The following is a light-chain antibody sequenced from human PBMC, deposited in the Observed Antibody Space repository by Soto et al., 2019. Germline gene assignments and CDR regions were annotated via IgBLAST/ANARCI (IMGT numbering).Light chain of an antibody. CDR1: ETVATN. CDR2: GAS. V-gene: IGKV3-15*01. J-gene: IGKJ1*01. Sequence: VMTQSPATLSVSPGERATLSCWASETVATNLAWYQQKPGQAPRLLISGASTRAAGISDRFRGSGSGTEFTLTISSLRSEDSAIYYGQQYFEWPPLTFVQGTKVEI. CDR3: QQYFEWPPLT.